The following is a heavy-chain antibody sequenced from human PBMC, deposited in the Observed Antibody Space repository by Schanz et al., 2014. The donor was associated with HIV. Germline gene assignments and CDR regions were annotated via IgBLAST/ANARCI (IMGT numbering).Heavy chain of an antibody. Sequence: QVQLVQSGAEVKKPGASVKVSCKASGYIFTSNVISWVRQAPGQGLEWMGWISAYNGKTNYAQKLQGRVTMTTDTSTNTAYMELRRLRSDDTAVYYCARWGRGCSGGSCYWGYYGMDVWGQGTTVTVSS. J-gene: IGHJ6*02. CDR3: ARWGRGCSGGSCYWGYYGMDV. D-gene: IGHD2-15*01. CDR1: GYIFTSNV. V-gene: IGHV1-18*01. CDR2: ISAYNGKT.